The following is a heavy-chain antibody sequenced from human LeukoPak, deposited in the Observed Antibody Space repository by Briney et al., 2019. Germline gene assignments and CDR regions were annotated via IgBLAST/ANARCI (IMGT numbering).Heavy chain of an antibody. V-gene: IGHV3-23*01. CDR3: AKDIYGSGSYDFDY. Sequence: GGSLRLSCAASGFTFSSYAMSWVRQAPGKGLEWVSAISGSGGSTYYADSVKGRFTISRDNSKNTLHLQMNSLRAEDTAVYYCAKDIYGSGSYDFDYWGQGTLVTVSS. CDR1: GFTFSSYA. D-gene: IGHD3-10*01. CDR2: ISGSGGST. J-gene: IGHJ4*02.